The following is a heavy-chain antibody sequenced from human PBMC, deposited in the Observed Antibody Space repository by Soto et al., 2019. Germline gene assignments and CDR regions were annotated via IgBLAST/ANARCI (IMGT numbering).Heavy chain of an antibody. V-gene: IGHV4-39*01. CDR2: FYYSGST. CDR1: GGSISSSNYY. CDR3: ARPIEGGSSGYYH. Sequence: QLQLQESGPGLVKPSETLSLTCTVSGGSISSSNYYWAWIRQPPGKGLVWIGSFYYSGSTYYKPSLKSRVSISVDTSKNQFSLKLSSVTAADTAVYYCARPIEGGSSGYYHWGQGTLVTVSS. D-gene: IGHD3-22*01. J-gene: IGHJ5*02.